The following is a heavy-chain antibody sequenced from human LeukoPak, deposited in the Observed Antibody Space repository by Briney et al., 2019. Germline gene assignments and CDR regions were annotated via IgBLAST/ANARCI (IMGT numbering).Heavy chain of an antibody. Sequence: ASVKVSCKASGYTFTSYYMHWVRQAPGQGLEWMGIINPSGGSTSYAQKFQGRVTMTRDMSTSTVYMELSSLRSEDMAVYYCARDRLTTVTTNAGYYYYMDVWGKGTTVTVSS. CDR2: INPSGGST. J-gene: IGHJ6*03. CDR3: ARDRLTTVTTNAGYYYYMDV. CDR1: GYTFTSYY. V-gene: IGHV1-46*01. D-gene: IGHD4-11*01.